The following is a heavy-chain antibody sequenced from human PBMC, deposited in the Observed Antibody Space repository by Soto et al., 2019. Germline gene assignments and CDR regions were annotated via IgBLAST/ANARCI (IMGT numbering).Heavy chain of an antibody. J-gene: IGHJ4*02. CDR2: IYYSGST. CDR1: GGSISSYY. D-gene: IGHD2-15*01. CDR3: ARGYCRGGTCYRFNFDY. V-gene: IGHV4-59*01. Sequence: PSETLSLTCTVSGGSISSYYWSWIRQPPGKGLEWIGYIYYSGSTNYNPSLKSRATISVDTSKNQFSLKLSSVTAADTAVYYCARGYCRGGTCYRFNFDYWGQGTLVTVSS.